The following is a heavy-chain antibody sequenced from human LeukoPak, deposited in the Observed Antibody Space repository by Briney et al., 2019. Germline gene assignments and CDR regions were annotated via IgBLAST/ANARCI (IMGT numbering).Heavy chain of an antibody. CDR1: GYTFTGYY. J-gene: IGHJ6*03. Sequence: ASVKVSCKASGYTFTGYYMHWVRQAPGQGLEWMGWISAYNGNTNYAQKLQGRVTMTTDTSTSTAYMELSRLRSDDTAVYYCARILLRVRGEGYYYYMDVWGKGTTVTVSS. D-gene: IGHD3-10*01. CDR3: ARILLRVRGEGYYYYMDV. CDR2: ISAYNGNT. V-gene: IGHV1-18*04.